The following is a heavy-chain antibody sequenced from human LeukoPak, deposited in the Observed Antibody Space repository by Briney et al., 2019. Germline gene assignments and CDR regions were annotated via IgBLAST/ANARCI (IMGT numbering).Heavy chain of an antibody. CDR1: GFTFSSYA. V-gene: IGHV3-30-3*01. CDR2: ISYDGSNK. Sequence: GGSLRLSCAASGFTFSSYAMHWVRQAPGKGLEWVAVISYDGSNKYYADSVKGRFTISRDNSKSTLYLQMNSLRAEDTAVYYCAREGVVPAAIPHYFDYWGQGTLVTVSS. D-gene: IGHD2-2*02. CDR3: AREGVVPAAIPHYFDY. J-gene: IGHJ4*02.